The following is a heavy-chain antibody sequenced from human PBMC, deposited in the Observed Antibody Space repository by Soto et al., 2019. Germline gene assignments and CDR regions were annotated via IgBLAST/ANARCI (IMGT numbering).Heavy chain of an antibody. CDR2: MNPNSGNT. J-gene: IGHJ6*02. Sequence: ASVWVSCMASGYTFTSYDINWVRQATGQGLEWMGWMNPNSGNTGYAQKFQGRVTMTRNTSISTAYMELSSLRSEDTAVYYCARGPSNGYYYYYGMDVWGQGTTVTVSS. CDR1: GYTFTSYD. D-gene: IGHD7-27*01. CDR3: ARGPSNGYYYYYGMDV. V-gene: IGHV1-8*01.